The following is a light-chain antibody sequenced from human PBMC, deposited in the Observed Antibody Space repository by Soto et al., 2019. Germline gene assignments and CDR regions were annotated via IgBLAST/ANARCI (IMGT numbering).Light chain of an antibody. CDR2: WAS. CDR1: QSVLYSSNNKND. Sequence: DIVMTQSPDSLAVSLGERATINCKSSQSVLYSSNNKNDLAWYHQKPGQPPKLLIYWASTRESGVPDRFRGRASGTDFPLSSSSLQAEDGAVYSCQQEYSTPLTSGGRTKVDIK. J-gene: IGKJ4*01. CDR3: QQEYSTPLT. V-gene: IGKV4-1*01.